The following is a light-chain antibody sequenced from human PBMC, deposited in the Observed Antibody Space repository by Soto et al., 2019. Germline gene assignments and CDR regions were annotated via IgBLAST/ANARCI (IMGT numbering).Light chain of an antibody. CDR1: QTINKY. Sequence: DVQMTQSPSSLSASVGDRVTITCRASQTINKYLNWYQQKPGEAPKLLIYAASTLQSGVPSRFSGSGSGTDFTLTISSLQPEDFATYYCQQSSSASMYTFGQGTKLE. V-gene: IGKV1-39*01. J-gene: IGKJ2*01. CDR3: QQSSSASMYT. CDR2: AAS.